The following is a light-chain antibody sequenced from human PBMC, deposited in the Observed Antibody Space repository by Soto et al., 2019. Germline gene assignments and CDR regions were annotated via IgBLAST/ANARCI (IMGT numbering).Light chain of an antibody. V-gene: IGKV3-15*01. CDR1: QSVSDN. CDR2: RAS. Sequence: EVLMTQSPDTLYVSPGERVTLSCRASQSVSDNLAWYQQKPGQGPSLLVYRASTRTLGIPARFSGSESGTEFTLTISSLQSEDFAVYYCQQYNSWPITFGQGTRWRL. CDR3: QQYNSWPIT. J-gene: IGKJ5*01.